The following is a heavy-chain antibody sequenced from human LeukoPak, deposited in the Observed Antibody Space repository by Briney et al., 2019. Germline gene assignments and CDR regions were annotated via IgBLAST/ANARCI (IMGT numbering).Heavy chain of an antibody. Sequence: GRSLRLSCAASGFTFDDYAMHWVRQAPGKGLEWVPGISWNSGTIGYADSVKGRFAISRDNAKSSLYLQVNSLRAEDTAFYYCAKDRGSSGWYGFDYWGQGTLVTVSS. CDR3: AKDRGSSGWYGFDY. CDR1: GFTFDDYA. CDR2: ISWNSGTI. J-gene: IGHJ4*02. D-gene: IGHD6-19*01. V-gene: IGHV3-9*01.